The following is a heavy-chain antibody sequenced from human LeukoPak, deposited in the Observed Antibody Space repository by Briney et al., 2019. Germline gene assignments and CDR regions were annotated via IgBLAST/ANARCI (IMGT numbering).Heavy chain of an antibody. CDR2: ILGSGGST. V-gene: IGHV3-23*01. CDR1: GFTFSTYA. Sequence: QAGGSLRLSCAASGFTFSTYALNWVRQTPEKGLEWVSAILGSGGSTYYADSVKGRFTVSRDNSKNTLYLQMNSLRAEDTAVYYCAKVGDSGWYGFDYWGQGTLVTVSS. D-gene: IGHD6-19*01. J-gene: IGHJ4*02. CDR3: AKVGDSGWYGFDY.